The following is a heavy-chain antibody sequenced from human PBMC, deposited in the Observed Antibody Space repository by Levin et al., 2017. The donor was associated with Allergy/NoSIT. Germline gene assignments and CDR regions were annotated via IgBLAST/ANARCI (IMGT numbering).Heavy chain of an antibody. D-gene: IGHD1-26*01. CDR3: ARGSGSYFSFFDY. CDR2: IYYSGST. J-gene: IGHJ4*02. CDR1: GGSISSGGYY. V-gene: IGHV4-31*03. Sequence: SETLSLTCTVSGGSISSGGYYWSWIRQHPGKGLEWIGYIYYSGSTYYNPSLKSRVTISVDTSKNQFSLKLSSVTAADTAVYYCARGSGSYFSFFDYWGQGTLVTVSS.